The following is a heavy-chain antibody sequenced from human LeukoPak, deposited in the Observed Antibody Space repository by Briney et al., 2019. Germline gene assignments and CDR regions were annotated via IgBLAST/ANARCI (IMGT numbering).Heavy chain of an antibody. D-gene: IGHD2-8*02. CDR1: GFTFSGYG. CDR3: ARDQTAVTGVWGTIDY. J-gene: IGHJ4*02. V-gene: IGHV3-30*03. Sequence: PGGSLRLSCTASGFTFSGYGMHWVCQAPGMGLEWVAIISYDGSNTFYGDSVKGRFTISRDNSKKTLNLQMNSLRTEDTAVYYCARDQTAVTGVWGTIDYWGQGTLVTVSS. CDR2: ISYDGSNT.